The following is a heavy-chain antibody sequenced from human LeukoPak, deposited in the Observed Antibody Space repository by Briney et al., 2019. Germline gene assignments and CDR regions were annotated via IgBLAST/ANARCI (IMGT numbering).Heavy chain of an antibody. Sequence: PSETLSLTCAVYGGSFSGYYWSWIRQPPRKGLEWIGEINHSGSTNYNPSLKSRVTISVDTSKNQFSLKLSSVTAADTAVYYCARVTGVYCSSTSCPYNWFDPWGQGTLVTVSS. CDR2: INHSGST. D-gene: IGHD2-2*01. J-gene: IGHJ5*02. V-gene: IGHV4-34*01. CDR1: GGSFSGYY. CDR3: ARVTGVYCSSTSCPYNWFDP.